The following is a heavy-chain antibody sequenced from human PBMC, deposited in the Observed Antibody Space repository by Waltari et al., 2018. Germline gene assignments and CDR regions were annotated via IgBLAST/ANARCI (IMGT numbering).Heavy chain of an antibody. D-gene: IGHD1-26*01. J-gene: IGHJ6*02. Sequence: EVQLVESGGGLVQPGGSLRLSCAASGFTFSSYWMHWVRPAPGKGLVWVSRINSDGSSTSYADSVKGRFTISRDNAKNTLYLQMNSLRAEDTAVYYCARDQRGGSYRAYYYYGMDVWGQGTTVTVSS. V-gene: IGHV3-74*01. CDR2: INSDGSST. CDR3: ARDQRGGSYRAYYYYGMDV. CDR1: GFTFSSYW.